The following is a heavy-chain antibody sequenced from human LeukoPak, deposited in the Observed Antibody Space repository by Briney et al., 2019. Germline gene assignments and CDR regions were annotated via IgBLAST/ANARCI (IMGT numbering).Heavy chain of an antibody. CDR3: ASKNYYDSSGQLSGVY. D-gene: IGHD3-22*01. CDR2: IYHSGST. V-gene: IGHV4-4*02. J-gene: IGHJ4*02. CDR1: GGSISSSNW. Sequence: KSSGTLSLTCAVSGGSISSSNWWSWVRQPPGKGLEWIGEIYHSGSTNYNPSLKSRVTISVDKSKNQFSLKLSSVTAADTAVYYCASKNYYDSSGQLSGVYWGQGTLVTVSS.